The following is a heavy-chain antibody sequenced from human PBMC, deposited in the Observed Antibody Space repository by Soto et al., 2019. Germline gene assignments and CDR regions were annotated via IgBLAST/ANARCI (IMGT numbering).Heavy chain of an antibody. CDR1: GLSVNRGRHC. Sequence: PSETRSLSCTVPGLSVNRGRHCWRWIRQPPGKGLEWIGYIYYSGSTNSNPSLKSRVTISLDTSKTQFSLKLNSVTAADTAVYSCARHTSGWYVGFDYWDPGTLLTVSS. D-gene: IGHD6-19*01. CDR3: ARHTSGWYVGFDY. CDR2: IYYSGST. J-gene: IGHJ4*02. V-gene: IGHV4-61*01.